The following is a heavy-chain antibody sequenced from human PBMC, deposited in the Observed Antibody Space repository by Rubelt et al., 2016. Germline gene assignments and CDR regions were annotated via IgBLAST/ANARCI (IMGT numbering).Heavy chain of an antibody. Sequence: VATIWHDGSNKHLADSVKGRFTIYRDNSMNTLDLQMNSLRVDDTAVYYCASDHYDSSDYIYSGFDYWGRGTLVTVSS. D-gene: IGHD3-22*01. CDR2: IWHDGSNK. V-gene: IGHV3-33*01. J-gene: IGHJ4*02. CDR3: ASDHYDSSDYIYSGFDY.